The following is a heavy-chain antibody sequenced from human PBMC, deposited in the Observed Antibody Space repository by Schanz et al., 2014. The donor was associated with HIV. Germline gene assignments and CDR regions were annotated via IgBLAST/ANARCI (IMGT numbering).Heavy chain of an antibody. CDR1: GYTFSSYG. J-gene: IGHJ4*02. D-gene: IGHD5-12*01. Sequence: QVQLVQSGAEMKKPGASVKVSCKASGYTFSSYGISWVRQAPGQGLEWMGWISAYNGNTNYAQNLQGRVTMTTDTFTSTAYMELRSLRSDDTAVYYCARGAAEMATMTPWRYWGQGTLVTVSS. CDR2: ISAYNGNT. V-gene: IGHV1-18*04. CDR3: ARGAAEMATMTPWRY.